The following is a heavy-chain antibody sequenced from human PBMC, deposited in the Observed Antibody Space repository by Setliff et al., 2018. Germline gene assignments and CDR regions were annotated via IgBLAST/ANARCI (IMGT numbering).Heavy chain of an antibody. J-gene: IGHJ3*02. Sequence: SETLSLTCAVYGGSFSTYYWFWIRQPPGKGLAWIGEINHSGSTNYNPSLKSRVTISVDTSKNQFSLKLSSVTAADTAVYYCARDRVGSGWPDAFDIWGQGTMVTVS. V-gene: IGHV4-34*01. CDR3: ARDRVGSGWPDAFDI. CDR2: INHSGST. D-gene: IGHD6-19*01. CDR1: GGSFSTYY.